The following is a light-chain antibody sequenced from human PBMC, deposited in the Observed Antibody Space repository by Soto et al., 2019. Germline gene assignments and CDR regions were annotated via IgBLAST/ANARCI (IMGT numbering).Light chain of an antibody. CDR3: TSYTAFSTDIL. CDR2: QVT. CDR1: SSDVGNYNF. V-gene: IGLV2-14*01. Sequence: QSALTQPASVSGSPGQSITISCTGTSSDVGNYNFVSWYQHHAGTAPKLIIYQVTNRPSGVSDRFSGSKSGDTASLTISGLRAEDEADYYCTSYTAFSTDILFGGGTKLTVL. J-gene: IGLJ2*01.